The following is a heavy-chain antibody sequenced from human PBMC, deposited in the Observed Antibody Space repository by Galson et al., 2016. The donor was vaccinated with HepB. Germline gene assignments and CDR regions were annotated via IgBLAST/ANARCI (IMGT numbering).Heavy chain of an antibody. J-gene: IGHJ4*02. V-gene: IGHV3-11*01. D-gene: IGHD2-21*01. Sequence: SLRLSCAAPGFTFSDYYMHWIRQAPGKGLEWVSYISSSGSTIYYADSVKGRFTISRDNAKNSVYLQMNSLRAEDTAVYYCAGDYILWGFDYWGQGTLVTVAS. CDR3: AGDYILWGFDY. CDR2: ISSSGSTI. CDR1: GFTFSDYY.